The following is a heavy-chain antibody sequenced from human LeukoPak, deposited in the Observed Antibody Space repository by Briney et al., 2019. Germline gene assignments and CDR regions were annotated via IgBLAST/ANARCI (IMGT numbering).Heavy chain of an antibody. Sequence: GGSLRLSCAASEFTFNTYEMNWVRQAPGKGLEWISYISRSGIIHYADSVKGRFTISRDNAKNSLYLQMNSLRAEDTAIYYCAREGRSVSYFGYWGQGTLVTVSS. J-gene: IGHJ4*02. V-gene: IGHV3-48*03. CDR3: AREGRSVSYFGY. CDR2: ISRSGII. CDR1: EFTFNTYE. D-gene: IGHD3-10*01.